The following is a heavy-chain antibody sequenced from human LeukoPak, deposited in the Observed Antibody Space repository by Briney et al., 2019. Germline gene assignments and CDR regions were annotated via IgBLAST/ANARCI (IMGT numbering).Heavy chain of an antibody. D-gene: IGHD2-15*01. Sequence: GGSLRLSCAASGFTFSSYSMNWVRQAPGKGLEWVSSISSSSSYIYYADSVKGRFTISRDNAKNSLYLQMNSLRAEDTAVYYCARDCSGGSCYSARDYWGQGTLVTVSS. CDR1: GFTFSSYS. CDR3: ARDCSGGSCYSARDY. J-gene: IGHJ4*02. V-gene: IGHV3-21*01. CDR2: ISSSSSYI.